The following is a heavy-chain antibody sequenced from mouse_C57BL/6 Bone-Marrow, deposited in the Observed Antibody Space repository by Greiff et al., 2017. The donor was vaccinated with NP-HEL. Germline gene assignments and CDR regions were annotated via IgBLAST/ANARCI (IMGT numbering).Heavy chain of an antibody. CDR3: ARRAQVPFAY. J-gene: IGHJ3*01. V-gene: IGHV5-17*01. CDR2: ISSGSSTI. Sequence: VMLVESGGGLVKPGGSLKLSCAASGFTFSDYGMHWVRQAPEKGLEWVAYISSGSSTIYYADTVKGRFTISRDNAKNTLFLQMTSLRSEDTAMYYCARRAQVPFAYWGQGTLVTVSA. D-gene: IGHD3-2*02. CDR1: GFTFSDYG.